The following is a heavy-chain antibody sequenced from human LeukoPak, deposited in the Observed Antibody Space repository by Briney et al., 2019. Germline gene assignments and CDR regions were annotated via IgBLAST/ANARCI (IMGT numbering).Heavy chain of an antibody. V-gene: IGHV1-69*04. D-gene: IGHD1-1*01. Sequence: ASVKVSCKASGGTFSSYAISWVRQAPGQGLEWMGRIIPILGIANYAQKFQGRVTITADKSTSTAYMELSSLRPEDTAVYYCARDTLADRNDYAFDIWGQGTMVTVSS. CDR3: ARDTLADRNDYAFDI. CDR2: IIPILGIA. CDR1: GGTFSSYA. J-gene: IGHJ3*02.